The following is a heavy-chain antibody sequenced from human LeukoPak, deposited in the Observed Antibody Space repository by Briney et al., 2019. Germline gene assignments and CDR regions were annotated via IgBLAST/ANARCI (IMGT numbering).Heavy chain of an antibody. Sequence: GRSLRLSCAASGFTFSSYAMHWVRQAPGKGLEWVAVISYDGSNKYYADSVKGRFTISRDNSKNTLYLQMNSLRAEDTAVYFCARDYDGEVAVPANWFAPWGQGTLVTVSS. CDR2: ISYDGSNK. CDR1: GFTFSSYA. CDR3: ARDYDGEVAVPANWFAP. D-gene: IGHD2-15*01. J-gene: IGHJ5*02. V-gene: IGHV3-30-3*01.